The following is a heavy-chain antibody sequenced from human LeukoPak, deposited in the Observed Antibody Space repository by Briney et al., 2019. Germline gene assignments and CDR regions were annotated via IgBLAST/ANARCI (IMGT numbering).Heavy chain of an antibody. CDR3: ARVALAPRRGYYYDSSAHSRYAFDI. J-gene: IGHJ3*02. D-gene: IGHD3-22*01. Sequence: SVKVSCKASGGTFSSYAISWVRQAPGQGLEWMGGIIPIFGTANYAQKFQGGVTITADKSTSTAYMELSSLRSDDTAVYYCARVALAPRRGYYYDSSAHSRYAFDIWGQGTMVTVSS. CDR1: GGTFSSYA. CDR2: IIPIFGTA. V-gene: IGHV1-69*06.